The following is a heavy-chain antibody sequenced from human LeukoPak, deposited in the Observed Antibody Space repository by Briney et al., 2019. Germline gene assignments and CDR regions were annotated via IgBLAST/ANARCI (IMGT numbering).Heavy chain of an antibody. Sequence: GGSLRLSCAASGFTFSSYSLNWVRQAPGKGLEWVSSIIITTSYMYYADSVKGRFTISRDNAKNSLYLQMSSLRAEDTAVYYCARVASGTFDYWGQGTLVTVSS. D-gene: IGHD1-26*01. CDR3: ARVASGTFDY. V-gene: IGHV3-21*01. CDR2: IIITTSYM. J-gene: IGHJ4*02. CDR1: GFTFSSYS.